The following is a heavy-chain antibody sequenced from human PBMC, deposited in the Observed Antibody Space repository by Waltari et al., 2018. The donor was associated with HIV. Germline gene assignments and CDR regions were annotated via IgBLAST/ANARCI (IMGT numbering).Heavy chain of an antibody. CDR1: GFTFSSYS. CDR2: ISSSSSTI. Sequence: EVQLVESGGGLVQPGGSLRLSCAASGFTFSSYSMNWVRQAPGKGLEWVSYISSSSSTIYYADSVKGRFTISRDNAKNSLYLQMNSLRAEDTAVYYCARAPTGRHLDYWGQGTLVTVSS. V-gene: IGHV3-48*01. J-gene: IGHJ4*02. CDR3: ARAPTGRHLDY.